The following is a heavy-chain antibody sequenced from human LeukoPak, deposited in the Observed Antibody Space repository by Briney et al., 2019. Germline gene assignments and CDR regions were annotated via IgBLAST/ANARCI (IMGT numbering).Heavy chain of an antibody. CDR3: ASELVSPAVGHTLYYFDY. CDR1: GGSISSSSYY. V-gene: IGHV4-39*07. CDR2: IYYSGST. J-gene: IGHJ4*02. D-gene: IGHD6-6*01. Sequence: SETLSLTCTVSGGSISSSSYYWGWIRQPPGKGLEWIGSIYYSGSTYYNPSLKSRVTISVDTSKNQFSLKLSSVTAADTAVYYCASELVSPAVGHTLYYFDYWGQGTLVTVSS.